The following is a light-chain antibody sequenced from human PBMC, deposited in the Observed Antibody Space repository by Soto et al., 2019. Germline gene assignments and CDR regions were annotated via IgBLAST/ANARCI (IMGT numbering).Light chain of an antibody. CDR1: TSDIGTYSY. J-gene: IGLJ1*01. Sequence: QSVLTQPASVSGSPGQSITISCTGTTSDIGTYSYVSWYQQHAGKAPKLIIYEVSHRPSGVSNRFSGSKSGSTASLTISGLQAEDEANYCCCSSTAISNLIFANGTKVTV. V-gene: IGLV2-14*01. CDR2: EVS. CDR3: CSSTAISNLI.